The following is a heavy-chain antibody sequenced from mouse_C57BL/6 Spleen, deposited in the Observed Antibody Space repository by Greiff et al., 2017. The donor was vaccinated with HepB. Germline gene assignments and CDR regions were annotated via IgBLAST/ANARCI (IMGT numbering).Heavy chain of an antibody. D-gene: IGHD1-1*01. CDR3: DATVVAPYDAMDY. Sequence: QVQLQQPGAELVKPGASVKMSCKASGYTFTSYWITWVKQRPGQGLEWIGDIYPGSGSTNYNEKFKSKATLTVDTSSSAAYMQLSSLTSEASAVYYCDATVVAPYDAMDYWGQGTSVTVSS. J-gene: IGHJ4*01. CDR2: IYPGSGST. V-gene: IGHV1-55*01. CDR1: GYTFTSYW.